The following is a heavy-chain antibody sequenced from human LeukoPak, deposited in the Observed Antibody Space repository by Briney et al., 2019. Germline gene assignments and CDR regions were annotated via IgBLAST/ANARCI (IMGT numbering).Heavy chain of an antibody. J-gene: IGHJ4*02. D-gene: IGHD1-1*01. CDR3: ARDGTGQVAFDY. Sequence: SVKVSCKASGGTFSSYAISWVRQAPGQGLEWMEGIIPIFGTANYAQKFQGRVTITADESTSTAYMELSSLRSEDTAVYYCARDGTGQVAFDYWGQGTLVTVSS. V-gene: IGHV1-69*01. CDR2: IIPIFGTA. CDR1: GGTFSSYA.